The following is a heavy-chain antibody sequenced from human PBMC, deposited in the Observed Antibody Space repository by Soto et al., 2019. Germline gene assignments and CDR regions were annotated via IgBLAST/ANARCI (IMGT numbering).Heavy chain of an antibody. V-gene: IGHV3-53*02. CDR2: VYSGGAT. D-gene: IGHD3-10*01. CDR1: GFSVSRNY. Sequence: QLVETGGGLIQPGTSLTLSCAASGFSVSRNYMTWVRRAPGKGLEWVSFVYSGGATFYADSVKGRFILSRDDSQNTMYLQMNNLRAEDMAVYYCARVPGRLWGRGTLVTVAS. J-gene: IGHJ4*02. CDR3: ARVPGRL.